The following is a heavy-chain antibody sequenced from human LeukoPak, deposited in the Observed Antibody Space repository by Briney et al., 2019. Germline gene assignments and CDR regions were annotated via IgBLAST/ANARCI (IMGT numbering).Heavy chain of an antibody. CDR3: ARDYQLWSYYFDY. D-gene: IGHD5-18*01. CDR2: IYSSGST. Sequence: SETLSLTCNVSGGSIRGYYWSWIRQPPGKGLEWIGYIYSSGSTNYNPSLKSRVTMSVDTSKNQFSLKVSSVTAADTAVYYCARDYQLWSYYFDYWGQGTLVTVSS. V-gene: IGHV4-59*01. CDR1: GGSIRGYY. J-gene: IGHJ4*02.